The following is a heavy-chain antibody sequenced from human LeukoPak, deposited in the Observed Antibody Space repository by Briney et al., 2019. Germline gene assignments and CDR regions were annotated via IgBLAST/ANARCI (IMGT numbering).Heavy chain of an antibody. CDR3: ARANGRYFDWLLPVKGDYFDY. Sequence: PSETLSLTCAVYGGSFSGYYWSWIRQPPGKGLEWIGEINHSGSTNYNPSLKSRVTISVDTSKNQFSLKLSSVTAADTAVYYCARANGRYFDWLLPVKGDYFDYWGQGTLVTVSS. J-gene: IGHJ4*02. CDR1: GGSFSGYY. V-gene: IGHV4-34*01. D-gene: IGHD3-9*01. CDR2: INHSGST.